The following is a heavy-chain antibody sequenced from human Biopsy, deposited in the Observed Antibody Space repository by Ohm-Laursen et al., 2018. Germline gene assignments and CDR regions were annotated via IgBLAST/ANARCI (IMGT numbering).Heavy chain of an antibody. J-gene: IGHJ6*02. D-gene: IGHD6-19*01. V-gene: IGHV4-59*01. CDR3: ARATNSSGWPYYYFYGMDV. CDR1: GGSISSDY. CDR2: IPYSGST. Sequence: TLSLTCTVSGGSISSDYWSWIRQTSGKGLVWIGYIPYSGSTNYNPSLKSRVTISVDPSKNQFSLRLNSATAADPAVYYCARATNSSGWPYYYFYGMDVWGQGTTVTVSS.